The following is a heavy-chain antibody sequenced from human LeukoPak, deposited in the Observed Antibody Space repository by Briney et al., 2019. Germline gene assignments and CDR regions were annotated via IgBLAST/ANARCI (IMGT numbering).Heavy chain of an antibody. CDR1: GFTFSNYG. CDR2: IRYDGSNK. CDR3: AKDREGASGYFDY. Sequence: GGSLRLSCAAYGFTFSNYGMHWVRQAPGKGLEWVAFIRYDGSNKYYADSVKGRFTISRDNSKNTLYLQMNSLRAEDTAVYYCAKDREGASGYFDYWGQGTLVTVSS. D-gene: IGHD1-26*01. J-gene: IGHJ4*02. V-gene: IGHV3-30*02.